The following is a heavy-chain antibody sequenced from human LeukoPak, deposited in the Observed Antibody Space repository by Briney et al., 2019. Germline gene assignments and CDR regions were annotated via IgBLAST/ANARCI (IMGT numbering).Heavy chain of an antibody. CDR3: ARSYQMLSLAY. V-gene: IGHV4-34*01. Sequence: SETLSLTCAVFGGSFSGYYWSWIRQTPGKGLEWIGEINYSGSTNYNPSLKNRVTISIDTSKKQFTLKLSSVTAADTAMYYCARSYQMLSLAYWGRGSLSPSPQ. D-gene: IGHD2-21*01. CDR1: GGSFSGYY. J-gene: IGHJ4*02. CDR2: INYSGST.